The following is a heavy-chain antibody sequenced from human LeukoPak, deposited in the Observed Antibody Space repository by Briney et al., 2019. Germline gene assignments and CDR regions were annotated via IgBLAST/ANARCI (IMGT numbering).Heavy chain of an antibody. CDR2: ISYDGSNK. CDR1: GFTFSSYG. Sequence: GGSLRLSCAASGFTFSSYGMHWVRQAPGKGLEWVAVISYDGSNKNYADSVKGRFTISRDISKNTLYLQMNSLRAEDTAVYYCARDPQVTAIHDAFDIWGQGTMVTVSS. D-gene: IGHD2-21*02. J-gene: IGHJ3*02. CDR3: ARDPQVTAIHDAFDI. V-gene: IGHV3-30*03.